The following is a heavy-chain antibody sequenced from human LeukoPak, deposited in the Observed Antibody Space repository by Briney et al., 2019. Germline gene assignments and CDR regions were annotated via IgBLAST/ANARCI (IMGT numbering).Heavy chain of an antibody. V-gene: IGHV1-46*01. CDR1: GYTFTSYY. CDR3: ARGEGALDAFDI. J-gene: IGHJ3*02. Sequence: ASVKVSCKASGYTFTSYYMHWVRQAPGQGLEWMGIINPSGGSTSYAQKFQGRVTMTRDMSTSTVYMELSSLRSDDSAVYYCARGEGALDAFDIWGQGTMVIVSS. CDR2: INPSGGST.